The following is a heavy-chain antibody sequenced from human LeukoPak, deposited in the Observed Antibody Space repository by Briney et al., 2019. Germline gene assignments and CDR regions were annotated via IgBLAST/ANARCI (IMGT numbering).Heavy chain of an antibody. CDR2: VNPNSGVT. V-gene: IGHV1-2*02. Sequence: ASVKVSCKASGYTFTDYYMQWVRQAPGQGLEWVGWVNPNSGVTDYAQKFQGRVTMTRDTSISTAYMELSRLRSDDTAVYYCARGQYDLDYWGQGTLVTVSS. J-gene: IGHJ4*02. CDR1: GYTFTDYY. D-gene: IGHD3-16*01. CDR3: ARGQYDLDY.